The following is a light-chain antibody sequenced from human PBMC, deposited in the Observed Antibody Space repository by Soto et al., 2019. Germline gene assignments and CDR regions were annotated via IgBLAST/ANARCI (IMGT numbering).Light chain of an antibody. Sequence: DIQMTQSPSTLSASVGDRVTITCRASQSISTWLAWYQQKPGKAPKLLIYDASSLQSGVPSRFSGHGSGTDFTLTISSLQPDDFATYYCQQYNSYTTFGQGTKVDNK. CDR2: DAS. V-gene: IGKV1-5*01. CDR3: QQYNSYTT. J-gene: IGKJ2*01. CDR1: QSISTW.